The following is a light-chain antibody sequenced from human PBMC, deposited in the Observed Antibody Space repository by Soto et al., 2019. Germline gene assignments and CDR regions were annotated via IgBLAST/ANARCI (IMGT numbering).Light chain of an antibody. CDR1: NIGSKS. J-gene: IGLJ3*02. Sequence: SYELTQPPSVSVAPGQTATVTCGGRNIGSKSVHWYQQKPGQAPALVVHDDSDRPSGIPGRFSGSNSGDTATLTISGVEAGDEADYYCQVWDRSSNHWVFGGGTKLTVL. V-gene: IGLV3-21*02. CDR2: DDS. CDR3: QVWDRSSNHWV.